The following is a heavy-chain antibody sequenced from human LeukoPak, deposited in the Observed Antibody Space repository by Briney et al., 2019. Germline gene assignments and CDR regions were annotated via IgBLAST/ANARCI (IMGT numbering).Heavy chain of an antibody. D-gene: IGHD3-9*01. V-gene: IGHV3-7*05. CDR3: ARDPDILTGVAYDF. Sequence: QTGGSLRLSCAASGFSFSSDWMNWVRQAPGKGLEWVANINQDGSKKYYVDSAKGRFTISRDNAKNSLYLQMNSLRAEDTAVYYCARDPDILTGVAYDFWGQGTMLTVSS. CDR2: INQDGSKK. CDR1: GFSFSSDW. J-gene: IGHJ3*01.